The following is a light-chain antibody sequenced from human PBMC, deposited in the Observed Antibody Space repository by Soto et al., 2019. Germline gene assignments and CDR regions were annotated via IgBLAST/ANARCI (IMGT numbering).Light chain of an antibody. CDR2: DAS. J-gene: IGKJ2*01. CDR1: QGISSA. V-gene: IGKV1-13*02. Sequence: ALQLTQSPSSLSASVGDRVTITCRASQGISSALAWYQQKPGKAPKLLIYDASSLESGVPSRFSGSGSGTDFTLTISSLQPEDFATYYCQQFNSYPRTAFGQGTKLEIK. CDR3: QQFNSYPRTA.